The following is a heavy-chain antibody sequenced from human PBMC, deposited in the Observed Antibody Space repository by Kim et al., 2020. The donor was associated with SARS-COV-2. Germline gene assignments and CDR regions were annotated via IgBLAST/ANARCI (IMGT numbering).Heavy chain of an antibody. J-gene: IGHJ4*02. CDR3: ARAYSINVLFDY. CDR2: INPNSGGT. Sequence: ASVKVSCKASGYTFTGYYMHWVRQAPGQGLEWMGWINPNSGGTNYAQKFQGRVTMTRDTSISTAYMELSRLRSADTAVYYCARAYSINVLFDYWGQGTLVTVSS. V-gene: IGHV1-2*02. CDR1: GYTFTGYY. D-gene: IGHD3-16*01.